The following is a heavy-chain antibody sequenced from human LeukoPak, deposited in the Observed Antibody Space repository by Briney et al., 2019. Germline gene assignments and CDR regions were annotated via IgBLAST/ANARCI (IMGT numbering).Heavy chain of an antibody. CDR1: GFTFSSYW. J-gene: IGHJ4*02. D-gene: IGHD3-3*01. V-gene: IGHV3-74*01. Sequence: QAGGPMRLSCAASGFTFSSYWMHLVHKAPGKGLVLVSRIDSDGSSTSYAESVNRRFTISSNNAKNTLYLQMNSLRAEDTAVYYCAWSTIFEVEIDYWGQGTLVTVSS. CDR2: IDSDGSST. CDR3: AWSTIFEVEIDY.